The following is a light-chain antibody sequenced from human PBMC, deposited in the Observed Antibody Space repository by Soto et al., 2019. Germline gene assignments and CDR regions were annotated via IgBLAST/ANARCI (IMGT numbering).Light chain of an antibody. J-gene: IGLJ2*01. Sequence: QSVLTQPPSASGTPGQRVTISCSGSSSNIGSNYVYWYQQLPGTAPKLLIYRNNQRPSGVPDRFSGSKSGTSASLAISGLRSEDEAEYYCAAWDDSPSGHVVFGGGTKLTVL. V-gene: IGLV1-47*01. CDR2: RNN. CDR3: AAWDDSPSGHVV. CDR1: SSNIGSNY.